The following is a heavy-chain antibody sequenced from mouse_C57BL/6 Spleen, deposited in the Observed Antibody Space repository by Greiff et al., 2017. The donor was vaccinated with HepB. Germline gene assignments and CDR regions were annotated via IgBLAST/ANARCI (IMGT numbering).Heavy chain of an antibody. CDR3: ARAYDGPFAY. J-gene: IGHJ3*01. CDR1: GYTFTSYW. CDR2: IYPSDSET. D-gene: IGHD2-10*01. Sequence: QVQLQQPGAELVRPGSSVKLSCKASGYTFTSYWMDWVKQRPGQGLEWIGNIYPSDSETHYNQKFKDKATLTVDKSSSTASMQLSSLTSEDSAVYYCARAYDGPFAYWGQGTLVTVSA. V-gene: IGHV1-61*01.